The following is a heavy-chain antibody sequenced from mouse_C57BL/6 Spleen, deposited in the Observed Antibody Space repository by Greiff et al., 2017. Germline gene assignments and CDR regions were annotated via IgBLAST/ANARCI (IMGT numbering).Heavy chain of an antibody. CDR2: IDPENGDT. J-gene: IGHJ2*01. CDR1: GFNIKDDY. D-gene: IGHD5-1*01. CDR3: TTKRSNSFDY. V-gene: IGHV14-4*01. Sequence: VQLKQSGAELVRPGASVKLSCTASGFNIKDDYMNWVKQRPEQGLEWIGWIDPENGDTEYASKFQGKAPITADTSSNTSYLQRSSLTSEDTAVYYCTTKRSNSFDYWGQGTTLTVSS.